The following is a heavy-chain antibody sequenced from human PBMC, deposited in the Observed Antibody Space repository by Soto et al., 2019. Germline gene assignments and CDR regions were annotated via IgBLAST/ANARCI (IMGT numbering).Heavy chain of an antibody. V-gene: IGHV4-31*03. CDR3: ARDRAGNWNWFDP. CDR1: GGPISSGGYY. D-gene: IGHD1-1*01. J-gene: IGHJ5*02. CDR2: IYYSGST. Sequence: SETLSLTCTVSGGPISSGGYYWSWIRQHPGKGLEWIGYIYYSGSTYYNPSLKSRVTISVDTSKNQFSLKLSSVTAADTAVYYCARDRAGNWNWFDPWGQGTLVTVS.